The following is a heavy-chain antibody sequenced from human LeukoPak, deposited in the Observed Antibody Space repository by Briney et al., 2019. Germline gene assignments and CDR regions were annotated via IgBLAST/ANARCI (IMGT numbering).Heavy chain of an antibody. CDR1: GFIFSRYG. J-gene: IGHJ4*02. D-gene: IGHD6-19*01. V-gene: IGHV3-23*01. CDR2: ISGSGAGT. Sequence: GGSLRLSCAASGFIFSRYGMTWVRQAPGEGLEWVAAISGSGAGTYYADSVKGRFTISRDNFKNTLYLQMNSLRAEDTAIYYCAKVGVEVAGSRGDIECWGQGTLVTVSS. CDR3: AKVGVEVAGSRGDIEC.